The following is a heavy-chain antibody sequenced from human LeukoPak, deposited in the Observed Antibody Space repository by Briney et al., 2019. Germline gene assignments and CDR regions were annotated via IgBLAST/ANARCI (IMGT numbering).Heavy chain of an antibody. CDR3: ARDLHGSRGEFDY. Sequence: SQTLSLTCAISGDSVTSGIWNWIRQSPSRGLEWLGRTYHWSKWFNDYAVTVESRMTINADTSRNQFSLQLNSVTPEDTAVYYCARDLHGSRGEFDYWGQGTLVTVSS. CDR2: TYHWSKWFN. V-gene: IGHV6-1*01. J-gene: IGHJ4*02. D-gene: IGHD3-16*01. CDR1: GDSVTSGI.